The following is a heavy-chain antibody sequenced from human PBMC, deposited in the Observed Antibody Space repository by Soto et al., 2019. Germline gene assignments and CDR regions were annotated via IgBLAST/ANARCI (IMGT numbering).Heavy chain of an antibody. J-gene: IGHJ6*02. Sequence: QVQLVQSGAEVKKPGASVKVSCKVSGYTLTELSMHWVRQAPGKGLEWMGGFDPEDGETIYAQKFQGRVTMTEDTSTDTAYMELSSLRSDDTAVYYCATGPPYCTNGVCYYGGMDVWGQGTTVTVSS. CDR1: GYTLTELS. D-gene: IGHD2-8*01. CDR3: ATGPPYCTNGVCYYGGMDV. CDR2: FDPEDGET. V-gene: IGHV1-24*01.